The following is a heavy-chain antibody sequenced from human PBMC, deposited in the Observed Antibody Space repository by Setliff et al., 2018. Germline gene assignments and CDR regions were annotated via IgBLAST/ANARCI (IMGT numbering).Heavy chain of an antibody. CDR3: ARSLLWSGEGKFDP. D-gene: IGHD3-3*01. J-gene: IGHJ5*02. CDR1: GGSISSSGYY. CDR2: VYYSGAT. V-gene: IGHV4-39*01. Sequence: SETLSLTCTVSGGSISSSGYYWGWIRQPPGKGLEWIGSVYYSGATYFNPSLNSRVTISVDTSKNQFSLRLTSVTAADTAVYYCARSLLWSGEGKFDPWGQGTLVTVSS.